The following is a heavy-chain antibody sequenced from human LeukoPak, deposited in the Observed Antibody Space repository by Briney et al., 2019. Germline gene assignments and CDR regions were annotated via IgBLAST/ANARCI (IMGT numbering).Heavy chain of an antibody. CDR1: GFTFSSYR. Sequence: GGSLRLSCAASGFTFSSYRMNWVRQAPGKELDWVSSISSSHNNIYYADSVKGRFSISRDNAKNSLFLQMNSLRAEDTAVYYCVSGGDSSGYYPFRYWGQGTPVTVSS. J-gene: IGHJ4*02. CDR2: ISSSHNNI. CDR3: VSGGDSSGYYPFRY. V-gene: IGHV3-21*01. D-gene: IGHD3-22*01.